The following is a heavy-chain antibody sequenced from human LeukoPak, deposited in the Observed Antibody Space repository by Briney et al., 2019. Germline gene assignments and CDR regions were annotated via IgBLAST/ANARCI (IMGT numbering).Heavy chain of an antibody. Sequence: GGSLRLSCAASGFTFSNYAMSWVRQAPGKGLEWVSGICGGGGTTYYADSVKGRFTISRDNSKNTLYLQMHSLRAEDTAVYYCAKDRVYYFDSSGYSCDYWGQGSLVTVAS. D-gene: IGHD3-22*01. V-gene: IGHV3-23*01. J-gene: IGHJ4*02. CDR3: AKDRVYYFDSSGYSCDY. CDR1: GFTFSNYA. CDR2: ICGGGGTT.